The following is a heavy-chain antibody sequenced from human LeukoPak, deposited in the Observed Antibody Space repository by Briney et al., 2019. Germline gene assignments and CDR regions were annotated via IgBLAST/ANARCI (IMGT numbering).Heavy chain of an antibody. Sequence: PSETLSLTCAVHGGSFSYYHWSWIRQPPGKGPEWLGEIRHSGTNYNPSLKSRVTMSLDASKSQFSLKLSSVTAADTAVYYCARAQTSLRYLKPTAGDRAFDIWGQGTMVTVSS. D-gene: IGHD4-17*01. CDR2: IRHSGT. CDR3: ARAQTSLRYLKPTAGDRAFDI. V-gene: IGHV4-34*01. CDR1: GGSFSYYH. J-gene: IGHJ3*02.